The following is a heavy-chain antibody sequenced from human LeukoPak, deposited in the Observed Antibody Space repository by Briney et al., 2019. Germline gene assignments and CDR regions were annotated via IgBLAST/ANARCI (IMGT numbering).Heavy chain of an antibody. CDR2: ISSSSSYI. CDR1: GFTFSSYS. D-gene: IGHD2-8*01. J-gene: IGHJ6*02. V-gene: IGHV3-21*04. Sequence: GGSLRLSCAASGFTFSSYSMNWVRQAPGKGLEWVSSISSSSSYIYYADSVKGRFTISRDNAKNSLYLQMNSLRAEDTAVYYCARDASKRPHCTNGVCYTHFFYYYYYGMDVWGQGTTVTVSS. CDR3: ARDASKRPHCTNGVCYTHFFYYYYYGMDV.